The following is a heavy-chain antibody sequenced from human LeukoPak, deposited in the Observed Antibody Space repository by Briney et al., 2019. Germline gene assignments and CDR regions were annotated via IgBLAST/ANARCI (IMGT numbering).Heavy chain of an antibody. CDR2: IWYDGSNK. V-gene: IGHV3-30*02. CDR3: AKDLYSSSGRLFDY. J-gene: IGHJ4*02. D-gene: IGHD6-6*01. Sequence: QTGGSLRLSCAASGFTLSSYGMHWVRQAPGKGLEWVSFIWYDGSNKYYADSVKGRFTISRDNSKNTLYLQMNSLRAEDRAVYYCAKDLYSSSGRLFDYWGQGTLVTVSS. CDR1: GFTLSSYG.